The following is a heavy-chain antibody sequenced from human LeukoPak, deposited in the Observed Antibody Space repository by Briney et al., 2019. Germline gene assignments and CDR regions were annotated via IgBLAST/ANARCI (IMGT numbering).Heavy chain of an antibody. CDR1: GGTFSSYA. Sequence: ASVKVSCKASGGTFSSYAISWVRQAPGQGLEWMGGIIPIFGTANYAQKFQGRVTITTDESTSTAYMELSSLRSEDTAVYYCARLAAEWFDPWGQGTLVTVSS. J-gene: IGHJ5*02. V-gene: IGHV1-69*05. CDR3: ARLAAEWFDP. D-gene: IGHD1-14*01. CDR2: IIPIFGTA.